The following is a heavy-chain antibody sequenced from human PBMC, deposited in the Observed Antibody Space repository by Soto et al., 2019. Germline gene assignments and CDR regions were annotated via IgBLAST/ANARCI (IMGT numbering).Heavy chain of an antibody. CDR3: ARRRIGDY. D-gene: IGHD3-3*01. J-gene: IGHJ4*02. Sequence: QVQLQESGPGLVKPWETLSLTCTVSGNSIGDYYWSWFRQSPGKGLEWIGYIYGSGSTNYNPSVKSRDTISADTAKNQFSLKLTSVTAADPAVYYCARRRIGDYWGQGTPITVSS. V-gene: IGHV4-59*08. CDR2: IYGSGST. CDR1: GNSIGDYY.